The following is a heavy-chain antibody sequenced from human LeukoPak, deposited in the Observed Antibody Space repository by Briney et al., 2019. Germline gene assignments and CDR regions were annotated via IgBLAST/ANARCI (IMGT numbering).Heavy chain of an antibody. V-gene: IGHV3-7*03. J-gene: IGHJ4*02. D-gene: IGHD1-1*01. CDR1: GFTFSSYW. Sequence: GGSLRLSCAASGFTFSSYWVSWVRQAPGKGLEWVANIKQDGSEKYYVDSVKGRFTSSRDNAKNSLYLQMDSLRAEDTAVYYCASEGTAYYFDYWGQGTLVTVSS. CDR3: ASEGTAYYFDY. CDR2: IKQDGSEK.